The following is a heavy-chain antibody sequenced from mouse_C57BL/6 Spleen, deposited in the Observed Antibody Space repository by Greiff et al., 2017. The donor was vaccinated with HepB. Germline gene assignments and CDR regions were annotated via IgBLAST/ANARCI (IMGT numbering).Heavy chain of an antibody. CDR3: ARDYYGSSYAMDY. Sequence: EVNLVESGGGLVKPGGSLKLSCAASGFTFSSYAMSWVRQTPEKRLEWVATISDGGSYTYYPDNVKGRFTISRDNAKNNLYLQMSHLKSEDTAMYYCARDYYGSSYAMDYWGQGTSVTVSS. J-gene: IGHJ4*01. CDR2: ISDGGSYT. D-gene: IGHD1-1*01. V-gene: IGHV5-4*01. CDR1: GFTFSSYA.